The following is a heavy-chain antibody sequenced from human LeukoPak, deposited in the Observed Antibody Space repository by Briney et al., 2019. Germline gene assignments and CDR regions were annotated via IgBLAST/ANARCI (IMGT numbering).Heavy chain of an antibody. D-gene: IGHD3-3*01. CDR1: GFTFSSYA. V-gene: IGHV3-23*01. J-gene: IGHJ4*02. CDR2: ISGSGGST. CDR3: AKDRIWSGYSKYYFDC. Sequence: GGSLRLSCAGSGFTFSSYAMNWVRQAPGKGLEWVSGISGSGGSTYYADSVKGRFTISRDNSKNTLYLQMNSLRAEDAAIYYCAKDRIWSGYSKYYFDCWGQETLVTVSS.